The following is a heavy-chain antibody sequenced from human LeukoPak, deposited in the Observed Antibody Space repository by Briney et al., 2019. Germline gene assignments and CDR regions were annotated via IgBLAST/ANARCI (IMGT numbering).Heavy chain of an antibody. CDR1: CGSISSYY. CDR3: ASGWRGYSYGYMKY. CDR2: IYYSGST. D-gene: IGHD5-18*01. V-gene: IGHV4-59*01. J-gene: IGHJ4*02. Sequence: SETLSLTCTVSCGSISSYYWCWIRPPPGEGLEWVGYIYYSGSTNYNPSLKSRATISVDTSKNQFSLKLSSVTAADTAVYYCASGWRGYSYGYMKYWGQGTLVTVSS.